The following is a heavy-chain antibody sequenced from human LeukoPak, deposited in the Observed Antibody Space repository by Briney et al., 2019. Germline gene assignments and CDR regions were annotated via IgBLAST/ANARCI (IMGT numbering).Heavy chain of an antibody. CDR1: GGSISSYY. V-gene: IGHV4-4*09. CDR2: IYTSETT. CDR3: ARHPRDGSNTHYYMDV. J-gene: IGHJ6*03. Sequence: SETLSLTCTVSGGSISSYYWSWLRQPPGKGLERIGNIYTSETTNYNPSLETRVTISVDTSKNQFSLKLSSVAAADTAVYYCARHPRDGSNTHYYMDVWGKGTTVTVSS. D-gene: IGHD5-24*01.